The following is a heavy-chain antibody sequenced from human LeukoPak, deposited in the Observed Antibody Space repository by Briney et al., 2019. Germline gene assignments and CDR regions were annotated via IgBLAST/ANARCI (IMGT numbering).Heavy chain of an antibody. J-gene: IGHJ4*02. D-gene: IGHD3-22*01. CDR3: ASLDSSGYWSDY. CDR1: GGSFSGYY. Sequence: SETLSLTCAVYGGSFSGYYWSWIRQPPGKVLEWIGEINHSGSTNYNPSLKSRVTISVDTSKNQFSLKLSSVTAADTAVYYCASLDSSGYWSDYWGQGTLVTVSS. CDR2: INHSGST. V-gene: IGHV4-34*01.